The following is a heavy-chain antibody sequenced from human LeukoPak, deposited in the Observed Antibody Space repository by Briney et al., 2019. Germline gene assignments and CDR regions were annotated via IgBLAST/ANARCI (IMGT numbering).Heavy chain of an antibody. CDR1: GGSISSSSYY. J-gene: IGHJ3*02. D-gene: IGHD2-15*01. Sequence: SETLSLTCTVSGGSISSSSYYWGWIRQPPGKGLEWIGSIYYSGSTYYNPSLKSRVTMSVDTSKNQFSLKLSSVTAADTAVYYCARDCSGGSCYFNDAFDIWGQGTMVTVSS. CDR2: IYYSGST. CDR3: ARDCSGGSCYFNDAFDI. V-gene: IGHV4-39*07.